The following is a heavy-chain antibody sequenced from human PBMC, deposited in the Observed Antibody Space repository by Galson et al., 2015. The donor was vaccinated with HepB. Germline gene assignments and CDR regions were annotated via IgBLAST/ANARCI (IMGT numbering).Heavy chain of an antibody. CDR3: AKTITMVRGVILEDAFDI. Sequence: SLRLSCAASGFTFKNYAMHWVRQAPGKGLEWVAVISYDGSNKYYADSVKGRFTISRDNSKNTLYLQMNSLRAEDTAVYYCAKTITMVRGVILEDAFDIWGQGTMVTVSS. CDR2: ISYDGSNK. V-gene: IGHV3-30*18. CDR1: GFTFKNYA. J-gene: IGHJ3*02. D-gene: IGHD3-10*01.